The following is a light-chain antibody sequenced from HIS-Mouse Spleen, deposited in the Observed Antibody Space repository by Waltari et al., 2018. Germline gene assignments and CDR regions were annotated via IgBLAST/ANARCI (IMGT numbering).Light chain of an antibody. CDR1: NIGSKS. CDR3: QVWDSSSDHVV. Sequence: SYVLTQPPSVSVAPGTTARITCGRNNIGSKSVHWYQQTPGQAPGLVVYDDSDRPSGIPERFSGSNSGNTATLTISRVEAGDEADYYCQVWDSSSDHVVFGGGTKLTVL. V-gene: IGLV3-21*03. CDR2: DDS. J-gene: IGLJ2*01.